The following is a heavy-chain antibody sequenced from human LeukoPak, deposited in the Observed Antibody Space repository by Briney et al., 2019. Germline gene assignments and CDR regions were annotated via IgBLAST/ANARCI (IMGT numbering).Heavy chain of an antibody. CDR3: ARHDGRGAATMGAFDF. CDR1: GGSFSGYY. V-gene: IGHV4-34*01. CDR2: INHSGST. Sequence: SETLSLTCAVYGGSFSGYYWSWIRQPPGKGLEWIGEINHSGSTNYNPSLKSRVTISVDTSKNQFSLQLNSVTAADTAFYYCARHDGRGAATMGAFDFWGQGSLVTVSS. D-gene: IGHD2-15*01. J-gene: IGHJ5*01.